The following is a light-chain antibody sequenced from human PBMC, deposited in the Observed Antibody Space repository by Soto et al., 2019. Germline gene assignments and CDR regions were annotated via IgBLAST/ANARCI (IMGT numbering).Light chain of an antibody. CDR2: YAS. CDR1: QSVSTN. Sequence: EIVMTQSPATLSVSPGERATLSCRASQSVSTNLAWYQHKPGQAPKLLIYYASTRATGVPATFSGSGSGTEFSLTISSLQSEDSALYYCQQYHDWPLTFGGGTKVEIK. J-gene: IGKJ4*01. V-gene: IGKV3-15*01. CDR3: QQYHDWPLT.